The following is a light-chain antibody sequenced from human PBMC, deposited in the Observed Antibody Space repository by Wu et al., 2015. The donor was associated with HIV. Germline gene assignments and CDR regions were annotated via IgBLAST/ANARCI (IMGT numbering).Light chain of an antibody. CDR1: QSISNY. V-gene: IGKV1-39*01. Sequence: DIQMTQSPSSLSASVGDRVTITCRASQSISNYLNWYQQKPGKAPKPLIYAASDLQSGVPSRFSGSRSGTDFTLTISSLQPEDFATYFCQQSYSTPTFGPGTKVDIK. CDR3: QQSYSTPT. CDR2: AAS. J-gene: IGKJ3*01.